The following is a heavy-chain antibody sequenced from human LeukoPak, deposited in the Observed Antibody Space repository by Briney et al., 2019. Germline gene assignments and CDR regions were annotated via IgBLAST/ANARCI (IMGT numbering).Heavy chain of an antibody. V-gene: IGHV4-4*07. CDR3: ARAAYYCSSTSCYHNWFDP. CDR1: GGFISSYY. J-gene: IGHJ5*02. CDR2: IYTSGST. Sequence: SETLSLTCTVSGGFISSYYWSWIRQPAGKGLEWIGRIYTSGSTNYNPSLKGRVTMSVDTSKNQFSLKLSSVTAADTAVYYCARAAYYCSSTSCYHNWFDPWGQGTLVTVSS. D-gene: IGHD2-2*01.